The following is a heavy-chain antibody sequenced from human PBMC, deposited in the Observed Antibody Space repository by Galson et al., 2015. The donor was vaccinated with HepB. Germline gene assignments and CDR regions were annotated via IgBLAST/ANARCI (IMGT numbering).Heavy chain of an antibody. CDR3: ARSGLSGPIPAAVDY. V-gene: IGHV3-23*01. D-gene: IGHD6-25*01. J-gene: IGHJ4*02. CDR1: GFIFSSHA. CDR2: ISNSGGGT. Sequence: SLRLSCAASGFIFSSHAMSWVRQAPGKGLEWVSVISNSGGGTNYADSVRGRFTISRDDFKNTLYLQMNSLRAEDTAVYYCARSGLSGPIPAAVDYWGQGTLVTVSS.